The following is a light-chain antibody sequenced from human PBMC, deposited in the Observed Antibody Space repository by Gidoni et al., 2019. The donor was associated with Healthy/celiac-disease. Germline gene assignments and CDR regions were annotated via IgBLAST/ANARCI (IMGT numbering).Light chain of an antibody. J-gene: IGKJ1*01. CDR3: QQXXXWPXXT. CDR1: QSVSSY. Sequence: EIVLTQSPATLSLSPGERATLSCRASQSVSSYLALYQQKPGQAPRLLIXDASNRATGIPARFXXXGSXXDFTLTISSXXPXXFAIXYXQQXXXWPXXTFXXGTKVEIK. V-gene: IGKV3-11*01. CDR2: DAS.